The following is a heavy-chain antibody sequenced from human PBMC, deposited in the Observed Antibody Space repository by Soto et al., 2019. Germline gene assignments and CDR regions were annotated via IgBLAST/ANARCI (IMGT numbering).Heavy chain of an antibody. V-gene: IGHV4-34*01. CDR2: INHSGST. CDR1: GGSFSGYY. CDR3: ARGRVNVVVVAATRGHYYYGMDV. J-gene: IGHJ6*02. Sequence: NPSETLSLTCAVYGGSFSGYYWGWIRQPPGKGLEWIGEINHSGSTNYNPSLKSRVTISVDTSKNQFSLKLSSVTAADTAVYYCARGRVNVVVVAATRGHYYYGMDVWGQGTTVTVSS. D-gene: IGHD2-15*01.